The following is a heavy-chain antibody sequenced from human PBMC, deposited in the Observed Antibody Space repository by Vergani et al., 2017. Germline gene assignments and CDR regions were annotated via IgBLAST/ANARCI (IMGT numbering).Heavy chain of an antibody. J-gene: IGHJ3*02. CDR2: IYYSGST. D-gene: IGHD6-13*01. Sequence: QVQLQESGPGLVKPSETLSLTCTVSGGSISSYYWSWIRQPPGKGLEWIGYIYYSGSTNYNPSLKSRVTISVDTSKSQFSLKLSSVTAADTAVYYCAREPGIAAAGDAFDIWGQGTMVTVSS. CDR3: AREPGIAAAGDAFDI. CDR1: GGSISSYY. V-gene: IGHV4-59*08.